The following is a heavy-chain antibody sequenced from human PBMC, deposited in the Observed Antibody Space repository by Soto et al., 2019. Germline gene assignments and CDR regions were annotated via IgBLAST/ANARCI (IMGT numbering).Heavy chain of an antibody. V-gene: IGHV4-30-4*01. D-gene: IGHD6-13*01. Sequence: QVQLRESGPGLVKPSQTLSLTCTVSGDSISSGDYYWSWIRQPPGKGLEWIGCIYYSGTTDYNPSLKRRFSISVDTSKTQFSLQLSSVTVADTAVYYCASDFKRYSSPPGPLESWGLGTLVTVSS. CDR2: IYYSGTT. J-gene: IGHJ4*02. CDR1: GDSISSGDYY. CDR3: ASDFKRYSSPPGPLES.